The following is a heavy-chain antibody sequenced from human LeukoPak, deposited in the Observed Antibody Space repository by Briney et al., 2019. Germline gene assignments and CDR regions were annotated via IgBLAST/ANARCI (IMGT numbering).Heavy chain of an antibody. Sequence: PGGSLRLSCSASGFTFSDYYMNWIRQAPGKGLEWVSDISSSGITIYEADSVKGRFTISRDNAKNSLYLQMNSLRAEDTAIYYCARGFCSGGNCKNWFDPWGQGTLVTVSS. D-gene: IGHD2-15*01. CDR1: GFTFSDYY. V-gene: IGHV3-11*01. CDR2: ISSSGITI. CDR3: ARGFCSGGNCKNWFDP. J-gene: IGHJ5*02.